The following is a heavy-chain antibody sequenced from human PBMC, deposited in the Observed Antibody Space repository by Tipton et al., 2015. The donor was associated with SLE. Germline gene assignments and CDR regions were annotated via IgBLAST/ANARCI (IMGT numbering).Heavy chain of an antibody. Sequence: TLSLTCTVSGGSIRSGGYFWSWIRQHPGKGLEWIGYIYYSGSTYYNPSLKSRVTISIDTSKNQFSLKLSSVTAADTAVYYCARGRYSYGLHLDYWGQGTLVTVSS. V-gene: IGHV4-30-4*08. J-gene: IGHJ4*02. CDR3: ARGRYSYGLHLDY. D-gene: IGHD5-18*01. CDR2: IYYSGST. CDR1: GGSIRSGGYF.